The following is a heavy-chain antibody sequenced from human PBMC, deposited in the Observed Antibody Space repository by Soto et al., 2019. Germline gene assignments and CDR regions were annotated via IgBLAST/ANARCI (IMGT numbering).Heavy chain of an antibody. V-gene: IGHV1-8*02. CDR3: ARMASDGTLNWFDP. CDR1: GYTFINFD. Sequence: ASVKVSCKASGYTFINFDISWVRQAAGQGLEWLGWMNPGSGQTGYASKFQGRVAMTRDASTGTSHLELSSLTSDDTAVYYCARMASDGTLNWFDPWGQGTLVTVSS. D-gene: IGHD1-26*01. J-gene: IGHJ5*02. CDR2: MNPGSGQT.